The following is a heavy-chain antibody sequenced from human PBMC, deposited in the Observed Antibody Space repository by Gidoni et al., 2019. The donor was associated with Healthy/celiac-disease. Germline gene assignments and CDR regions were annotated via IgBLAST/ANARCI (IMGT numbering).Heavy chain of an antibody. Sequence: QVQLGQSGGEAKKPGASVNVSCKASGYTFTSYYMHWVRQAPGQGLEWMGIINPSGGSTSYAQKFQGRVTMTRDTSTSTVYMELSSLRAEDTAVYYCAREGSARAQQQVCVDDWGQGTLVTVSS. D-gene: IGHD6-13*01. CDR1: GYTFTSYY. CDR2: INPSGGST. CDR3: AREGSARAQQQVCVDD. J-gene: IGHJ4*01. V-gene: IGHV1-46*01.